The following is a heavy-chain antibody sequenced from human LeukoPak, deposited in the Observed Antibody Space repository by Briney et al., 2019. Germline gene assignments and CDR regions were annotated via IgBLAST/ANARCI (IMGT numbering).Heavy chain of an antibody. CDR2: IYPGDSDT. J-gene: IGHJ6*03. Sequence: GESLKISCEASVYSFASYWIAWVRQMPGKGLDWMGIIYPGDSDTTYSPSFQGQVTISADKSVNTAYLQWSSLKASDTAMYYCASSSWNSVDYYMDVWGKGTTVTVSS. CDR3: ASSSWNSVDYYMDV. V-gene: IGHV5-51*01. CDR1: VYSFASYW. D-gene: IGHD6-13*01.